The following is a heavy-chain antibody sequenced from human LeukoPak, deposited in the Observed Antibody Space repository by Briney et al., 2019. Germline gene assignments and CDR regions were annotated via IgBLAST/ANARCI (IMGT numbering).Heavy chain of an antibody. CDR2: INPSGGST. D-gene: IGHD6-13*01. CDR1: GYTLTSYY. J-gene: IGHJ6*02. CDR3: ARDSTAAAGTGYYYGMDV. V-gene: IGHV1-46*01. Sequence: ASVKVSCKASGYTLTSYYMHWVRQAPEQGLEWMGKINPSGGSTSYAQKFQGRVTMTRDTSTSTVYMELSSLRSEDTAVYYCARDSTAAAGTGYYYGMDVWGQGTTVTVSS.